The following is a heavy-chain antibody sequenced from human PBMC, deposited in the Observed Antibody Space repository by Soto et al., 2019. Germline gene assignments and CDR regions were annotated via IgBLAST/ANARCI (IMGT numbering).Heavy chain of an antibody. CDR2: ISSSGSTI. Sequence: PGGSLRLSCAASGFTFSDYYMSWIRQAPGKGLEWVSYISSSGSTIYYADSVKGRFTISRDNAKNSLYLQMNSLRAEDTAVYYCARGSGSYPYIRYAALAEQIPFFHYYYYMDVWGKGTTVTVSS. D-gene: IGHD3-10*01. J-gene: IGHJ6*03. CDR1: GFTFSDYY. V-gene: IGHV3-11*01. CDR3: ARGSGSYPYIRYAALAEQIPFFHYYYYMDV.